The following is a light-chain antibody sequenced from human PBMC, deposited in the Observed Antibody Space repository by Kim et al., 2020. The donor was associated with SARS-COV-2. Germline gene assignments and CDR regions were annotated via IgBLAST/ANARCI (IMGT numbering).Light chain of an antibody. CDR3: QQFGSSPPIT. V-gene: IGKV3-20*01. Sequence: EIGLTQSPGTLSSSPGEIATFSCRASESVDSSKLAWYQQKPGQAPRLLIVGASSRATGIPDRFSGSGYGTDFTLTISRLEPEDFAVYYCQQFGSSPPITFGQGRRLEIK. J-gene: IGKJ5*01. CDR1: ESVDSSK. CDR2: GAS.